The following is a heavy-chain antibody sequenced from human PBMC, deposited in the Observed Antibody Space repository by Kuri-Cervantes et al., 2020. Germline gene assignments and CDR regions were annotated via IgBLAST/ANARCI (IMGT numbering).Heavy chain of an antibody. CDR1: GGTFSSYA. D-gene: IGHD6-13*01. V-gene: IGHV1-69*13. J-gene: IGHJ4*02. CDR3: ARDRVAAGPYFDY. Sequence: SVKVSCKASGGTFSSYAISWARQAPGQGLEWMGGIIPIFGTANYAQKFQGRVTITADESTSTAYMELSSLRSEDTAVYYCARDRVAAGPYFDYWGQGNLVNVSS. CDR2: IIPIFGTA.